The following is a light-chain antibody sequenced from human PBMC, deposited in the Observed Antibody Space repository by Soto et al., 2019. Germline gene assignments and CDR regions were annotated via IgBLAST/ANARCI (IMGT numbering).Light chain of an antibody. V-gene: IGKV3-20*01. Sequence: EIVLTQSPGTLSPSPGDRDTLSCRASQSVSTNYLAWYQQKPGQPPTLLIYVASNRATGIPVRFSGSGSGTAFTLSSSRLEPEDLAVYYCQQYDSSCTFGQGTKVEIK. J-gene: IGKJ2*02. CDR2: VAS. CDR1: QSVSTNY. CDR3: QQYDSSCT.